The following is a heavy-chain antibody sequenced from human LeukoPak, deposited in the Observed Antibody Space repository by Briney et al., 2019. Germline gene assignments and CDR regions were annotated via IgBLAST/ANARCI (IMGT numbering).Heavy chain of an antibody. CDR1: GGSISSYY. J-gene: IGHJ5*02. CDR2: IYTSGST. D-gene: IGHD3-22*01. Sequence: SETLSLTCTVSGGSISSYYWSWIRQPAGPGLEWIGRIYTSGSTNYNPSLKSRVTMSVDTSKNQFSLKLSSVTAADTAVYYCARGYYDSSGYYAPLSWFDPWGQGTLVTVSS. V-gene: IGHV4-4*07. CDR3: ARGYYDSSGYYAPLSWFDP.